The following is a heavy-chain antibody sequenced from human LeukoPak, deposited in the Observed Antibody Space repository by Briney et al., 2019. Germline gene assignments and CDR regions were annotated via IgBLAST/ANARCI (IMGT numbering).Heavy chain of an antibody. CDR2: IYSGGST. CDR3: ASRGCSSTSCYFGASDI. D-gene: IGHD2-2*01. CDR1: GFTVSSNY. Sequence: GGSLRLSCAASGFTVSSNYMSWVRQAPGKGLEWVSVIYSGGSTYYADPVKGRFTISRGNSKNTLYLQMNSLRAEDTAVYYCASRGCSSTSCYFGASDIWGQGTMATVSS. J-gene: IGHJ3*02. V-gene: IGHV3-53*01.